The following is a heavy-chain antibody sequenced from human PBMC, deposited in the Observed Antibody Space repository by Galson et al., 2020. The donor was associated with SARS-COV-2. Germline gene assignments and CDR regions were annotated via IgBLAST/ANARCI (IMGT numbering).Heavy chain of an antibody. D-gene: IGHD3-22*01. CDR1: TFTFEHYA. V-gene: IGHV3-9*01. CDR2: INWNSGSI. J-gene: IGHJ3*01. Sequence: GGYLRLSCAASTFTFEHYAMHWVMQAPGKGLEWVSGINWNSGSIGYADSVKGRFTISRDNANNSLYLQMNSLRAEDTALYYCVKDIGDYYDTSGYYGAVDLWGQGTLVTVS. CDR3: VKDIGDYYDTSGYYGAVDL.